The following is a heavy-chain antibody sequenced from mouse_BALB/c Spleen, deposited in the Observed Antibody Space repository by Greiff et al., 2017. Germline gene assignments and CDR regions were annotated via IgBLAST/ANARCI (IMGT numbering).Heavy chain of an antibody. CDR2: IDPANGNT. CDR3: ARSYGNPYWYFDV. CDR1: GFNIKDTY. D-gene: IGHD2-1*01. J-gene: IGHJ1*01. Sequence: VQLQQSGAELVKPGASVKLSCTASGFNIKDTYMHWVKQRPEQGLEWIGRIDPANGNTKYDPKFQGKATITADTSSNTAYLQLSSLTSEDTAVYYCARSYGNPYWYFDVWGAGTTVTVSS. V-gene: IGHV14-3*02.